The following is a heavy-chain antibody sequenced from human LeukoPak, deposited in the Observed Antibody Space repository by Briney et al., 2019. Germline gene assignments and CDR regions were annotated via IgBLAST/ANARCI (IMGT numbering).Heavy chain of an antibody. V-gene: IGHV1-2*02. CDR2: INPNSGDT. Sequence: ASVKVSCKASGYTFIGYYMHWVRQAPGQGLEWMGWINPNSGDTNYAQKFQGRVTMTRDTSISTAYMELSRLRSDDTAVYYCARGADIAAAGDYWGQGTLVTVSS. D-gene: IGHD6-13*01. CDR3: ARGADIAAAGDY. CDR1: GYTFIGYY. J-gene: IGHJ4*02.